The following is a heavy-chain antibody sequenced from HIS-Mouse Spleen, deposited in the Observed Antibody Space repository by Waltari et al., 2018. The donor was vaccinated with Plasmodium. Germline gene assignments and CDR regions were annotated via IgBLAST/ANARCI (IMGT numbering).Heavy chain of an antibody. Sequence: QVQLVQSGAEVKKPGFSVKVSCKASGGTFSSYAISWVRQAPGQGLEWMGSIIHIRGITNYAQNFQGRVTITVDKSTSTAYMELSSLRSEDTAVYYCARVLSIAAAGKDAFDIWGQGTMVTVSS. V-gene: IGHV1-69*04. J-gene: IGHJ3*02. CDR1: GGTFSSYA. CDR3: ARVLSIAAAGKDAFDI. D-gene: IGHD6-13*01. CDR2: IIHIRGIT.